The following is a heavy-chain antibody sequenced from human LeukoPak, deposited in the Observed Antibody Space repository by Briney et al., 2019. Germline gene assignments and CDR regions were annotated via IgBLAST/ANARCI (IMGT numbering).Heavy chain of an antibody. D-gene: IGHD6-19*01. CDR2: ISYDGSNK. V-gene: IGHV3-30-3*01. J-gene: IGHJ4*02. CDR3: ARDGVYSSNFDF. Sequence: PGGSLRLSCAASGFTFSSYAMHWVRQAPGKGLEWVVVISYDGSNKYYADSVKGRFTISRDNSKNTLYLQMNSLRAEDTAVYYCARDGVYSSNFDFWGQGTLVTVSS. CDR1: GFTFSSYA.